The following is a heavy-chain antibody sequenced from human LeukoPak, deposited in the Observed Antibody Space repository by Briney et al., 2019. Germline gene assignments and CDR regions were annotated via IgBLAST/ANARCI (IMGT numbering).Heavy chain of an antibody. CDR1: DYPFTTYG. CDR2: ISPYNGNT. D-gene: IGHD3-16*01. CDR3: ARGNDHNDYVPDY. Sequence: ASVTVSCKTSDYPFTTYGFTWVRQAPVQGLEWMGWISPYNGNTNYAQKFQGRVTMTTDTSTSTAYMELRSLRSDDTAVYYCARGNDHNDYVPDYWGQGTLVTVSS. V-gene: IGHV1-18*01. J-gene: IGHJ4*02.